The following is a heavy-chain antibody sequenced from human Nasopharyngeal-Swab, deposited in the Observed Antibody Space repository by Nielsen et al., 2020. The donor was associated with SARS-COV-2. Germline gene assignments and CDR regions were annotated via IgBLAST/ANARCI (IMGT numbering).Heavy chain of an antibody. CDR3: ATEYNWNYGPRYFDL. D-gene: IGHD1-7*01. CDR1: GYTLTELS. J-gene: IGHJ2*01. V-gene: IGHV1-24*01. CDR2: FDPEDGET. Sequence: ASVKVSCKVSGYTLTELSMHWVRQAPGKGLEWMGGFDPEDGETIYAQKFQGRVTMTEDTSTDTAYMELSSLRSEDTAVYYCATEYNWNYGPRYFDLWGRGNLVTVSS.